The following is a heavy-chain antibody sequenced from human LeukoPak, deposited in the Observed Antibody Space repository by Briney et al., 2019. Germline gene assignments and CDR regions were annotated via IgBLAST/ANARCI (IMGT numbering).Heavy chain of an antibody. Sequence: ASVKVSCKASGYILTNYYMHWVRQAPGQGLEWMAIINPSDGATSYAQNFQGRVNMTRDTSTNTVYMELSSLRSEDTDVYYCARDGRTYIYGPDYWGQGTLVTVSS. D-gene: IGHD5-18*01. CDR1: GYILTNYY. V-gene: IGHV1-46*01. J-gene: IGHJ4*02. CDR3: ARDGRTYIYGPDY. CDR2: INPSDGAT.